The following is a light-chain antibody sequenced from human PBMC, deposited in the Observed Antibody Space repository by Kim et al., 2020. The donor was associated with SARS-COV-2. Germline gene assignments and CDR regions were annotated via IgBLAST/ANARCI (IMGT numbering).Light chain of an antibody. CDR2: KAS. CDR3: QQYKTYPWT. J-gene: IGKJ1*01. V-gene: IGKV1-5*03. CDR1: QSVSPS. Sequence: AYVGDTVTITCRASQSVSPSLAWFRHKPGKAPSLLMYKASSLESGVPSRFSGSGSGTEFTLTITSLQPDDFATYYCQQYKTYPWTFGQGTKVDIK.